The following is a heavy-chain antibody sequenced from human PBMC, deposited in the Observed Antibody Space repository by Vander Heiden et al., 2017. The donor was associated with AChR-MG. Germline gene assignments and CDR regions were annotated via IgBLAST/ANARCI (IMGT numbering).Heavy chain of an antibody. J-gene: IGHJ3*02. Sequence: QVQLVESGGGVVQPGRSLRLSCAASGFPFSSYGMHWVRQATGKGLEWVAVLSYDGGNKYFADSVRGRFTISRDTSKNMVYLQMNSLRAEDTAMYYCAKGRRGYSFVYDSFDRWGQGTMVTVSS. CDR3: AKGRRGYSFVYDSFDR. D-gene: IGHD5-18*01. V-gene: IGHV3-30*18. CDR2: LSYDGGNK. CDR1: GFPFSSYG.